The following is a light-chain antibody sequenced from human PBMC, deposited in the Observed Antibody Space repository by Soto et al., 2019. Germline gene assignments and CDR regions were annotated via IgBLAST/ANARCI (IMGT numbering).Light chain of an antibody. CDR2: DDD. V-gene: IGLV1-51*01. CDR1: SSNIGGNS. J-gene: IGLJ1*01. Sequence: QSVMTQPPSVSAAPGQKVTISCSGSSSNIGGNSVSWYQQLPGTAPKLLIYDDDKRPSGIPDRFSGSKSGTSATLVITGFQTGDEADYYCGSWDSSLSAYVFATGTKVTVL. CDR3: GSWDSSLSAYV.